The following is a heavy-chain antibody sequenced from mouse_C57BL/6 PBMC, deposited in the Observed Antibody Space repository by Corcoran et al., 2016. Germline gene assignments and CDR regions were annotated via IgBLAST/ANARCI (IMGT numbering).Heavy chain of an antibody. CDR3: ARCDTTVARFDY. Sequence: QVQLKQSGAELVRPGASVKLSCKASGYTFTDYYINWVKQRPGQGLEWIARIYPGSGNTYYNEKFKGKATLTAEKSSSTAYMQLSSLTSEDSAVYFCARCDTTVARFDYWDQGTTLTVSS. D-gene: IGHD1-1*01. CDR1: GYTFTDYY. CDR2: IYPGSGNT. J-gene: IGHJ2*01. V-gene: IGHV1-76*01.